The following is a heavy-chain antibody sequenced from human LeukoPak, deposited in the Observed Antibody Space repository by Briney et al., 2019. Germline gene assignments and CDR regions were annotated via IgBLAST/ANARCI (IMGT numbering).Heavy chain of an antibody. CDR2: INHSGST. D-gene: IGHD3-3*01. CDR3: ARERRITIFGVVSNWFDP. V-gene: IGHV4-34*01. CDR1: GGSFSGYY. J-gene: IGHJ5*02. Sequence: SETLSLTCAVYGGSFSGYYWSWIRQPPGKGLEWIGEINHSGSTNYNPSLKSRVTISVDTSKNQFSLKLSSVTAADTAVYYCARERRITIFGVVSNWFDPWGQGTLVTVSS.